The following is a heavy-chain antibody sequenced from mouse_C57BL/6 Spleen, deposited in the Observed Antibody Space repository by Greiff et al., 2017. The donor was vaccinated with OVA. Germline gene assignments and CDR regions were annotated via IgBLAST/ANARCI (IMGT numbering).Heavy chain of an antibody. J-gene: IGHJ3*01. Sequence: VQLQQSGPELVKPGASVKISCKASGYTFTDYYMNWVKQSHGKSLEWIGDINPNNGGTSYNQKFKGKATLTLDKSSSTAYMELRSLTSEDSAVYYCARRLRAYWGQGTLVTVSA. V-gene: IGHV1-26*01. CDR1: GYTFTDYY. D-gene: IGHD1-3*01. CDR2: INPNNGGT. CDR3: ARRLRAY.